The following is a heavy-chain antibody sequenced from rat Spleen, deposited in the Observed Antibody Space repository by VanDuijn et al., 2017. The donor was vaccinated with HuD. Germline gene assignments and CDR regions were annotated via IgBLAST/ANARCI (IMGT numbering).Heavy chain of an antibody. D-gene: IGHD1-12*01. V-gene: IGHV5-31*01. CDR2: ITNTGDST. CDR3: TLGSHYFDVTYYYEY. J-gene: IGHJ2*01. CDR1: GITFTNYW. Sequence: EVQLVESGGGLVQPGGSLKLSCVASGITFTNYWMTWIRQAPGKGLEWIASITNTGDSTYYLDSVKGRFTISRNNAKSTLYLQMDSLRSEDTATYFCTLGSHYFDVTYYYEYWGQGVMVTVSS.